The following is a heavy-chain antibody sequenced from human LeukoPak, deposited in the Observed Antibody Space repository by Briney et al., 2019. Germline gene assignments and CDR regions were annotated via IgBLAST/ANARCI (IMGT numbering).Heavy chain of an antibody. CDR3: ARERDSGSYYYYYYMDV. J-gene: IGHJ6*03. Sequence: SETLSLTCTVSGYSISSGYYWGWIRQPPGKGLEWIGSIYHSGSTYYNPSLKSRVTISVDTSKNQFSLKLSSVTAADTAVYYCARERDSGSYYYYYYMDVWGKGTTVTVSS. CDR2: IYHSGST. V-gene: IGHV4-38-2*02. D-gene: IGHD3-10*01. CDR1: GYSISSGYY.